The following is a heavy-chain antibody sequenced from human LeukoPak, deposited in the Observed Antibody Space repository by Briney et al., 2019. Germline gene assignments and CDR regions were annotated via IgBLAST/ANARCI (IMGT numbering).Heavy chain of an antibody. CDR3: ARVGQGLDY. J-gene: IGHJ4*02. V-gene: IGHV3-74*01. CDR1: GFTFSTYW. Sequence: GGSLKLSCAASGFTFSTYWMHWVRQTPGRGLVWVSRINSDGSTVNYVDSVKGRFTISRDSAKNTLYLQMNGLRAEDTAMYYCARVGQGLDYWGQGTLVTVSS. CDR2: INSDGSTV.